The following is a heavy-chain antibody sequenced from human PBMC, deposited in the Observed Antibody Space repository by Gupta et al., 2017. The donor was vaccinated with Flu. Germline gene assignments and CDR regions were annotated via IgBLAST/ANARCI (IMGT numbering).Heavy chain of an antibody. J-gene: IGHJ6*02. CDR1: GGSFSGYY. D-gene: IGHD2-2*02. CDR2: INHSGST. CDR3: ARGTYCSSTSCYTGGRFVDV. Sequence: QVQLQQWGAGLLKPSETLSLTCAVYGGSFSGYYWSWIRQPPGKGLEWIGEINHSGSTNYNPSLKSRVTISVDTSKNQFSLKLSSVTAADTAVYYCARGTYCSSTSCYTGGRFVDVWGQGTTVTVSS. V-gene: IGHV4-34*01.